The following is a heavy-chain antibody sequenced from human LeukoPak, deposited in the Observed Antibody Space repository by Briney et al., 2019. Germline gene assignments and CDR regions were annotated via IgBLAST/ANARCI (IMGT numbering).Heavy chain of an antibody. D-gene: IGHD6-19*01. CDR2: ISSSSNYI. V-gene: IGHV3-21*01. J-gene: IGHJ5*02. CDR3: ARDPSSGWYLKGWFDP. Sequence: PGGSLRLSCAASGFTFSNYAMSWARQAPGKGLEWVSSISSSSNYIYYADSVKGRFTISRDNAKNSLYLQMNSLRAEDTAVYYCARDPSSGWYLKGWFDPWGQGTLVTVSS. CDR1: GFTFSNYA.